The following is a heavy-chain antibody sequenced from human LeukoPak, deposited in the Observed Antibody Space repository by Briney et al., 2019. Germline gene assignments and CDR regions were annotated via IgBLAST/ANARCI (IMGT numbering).Heavy chain of an antibody. Sequence: SETLSLTCAVYGGSFSGYYWSWIRQPPGKGLEWIGEINHSGSTNCNPSLKSRVTISVDTSKNQFSLKLSSVTAADTAVYYCARGSITGTTRLDYWGQGTLVTVSS. J-gene: IGHJ4*02. CDR1: GGSFSGYY. V-gene: IGHV4-34*01. CDR2: INHSGST. D-gene: IGHD1-7*01. CDR3: ARGSITGTTRLDY.